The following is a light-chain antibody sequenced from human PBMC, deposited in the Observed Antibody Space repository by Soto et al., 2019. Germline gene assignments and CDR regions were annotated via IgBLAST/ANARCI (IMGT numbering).Light chain of an antibody. CDR3: SSYAGSNNSDV. CDR2: EVS. CDR1: SSDVGGYNY. Sequence: QSVLTQPPSASGSPGQSVTISCTGTSSDVGGYNYVSWYQQHPGKAPKLMIYEVSKRPSGVPDRFSGSKSGNTASLTVSGLQAEDEADYYCSSYAGSNNSDVFGPGTKVTVL. V-gene: IGLV2-8*01. J-gene: IGLJ1*01.